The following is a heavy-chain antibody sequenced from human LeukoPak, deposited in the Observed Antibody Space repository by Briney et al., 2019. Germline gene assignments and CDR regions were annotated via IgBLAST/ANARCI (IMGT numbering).Heavy chain of an antibody. J-gene: IGHJ4*02. CDR3: ARVYYGWGTEGGDSFDY. CDR1: GYSFSDYY. Sequence: GASVKVSCKASGYSFSDYYMYWVRQAPGQGLGWMGGIKPTSGATRSAQKFQGRVTITRDTSMITAYRGLCSLRYYDTDVYYCARVYYGWGTEGGDSFDYWGQGTLVTVSS. D-gene: IGHD3-10*01. CDR2: IKPTSGAT. V-gene: IGHV1-2*01.